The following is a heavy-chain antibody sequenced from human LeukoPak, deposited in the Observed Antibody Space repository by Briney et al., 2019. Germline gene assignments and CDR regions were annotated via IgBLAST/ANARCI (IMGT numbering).Heavy chain of an antibody. J-gene: IGHJ6*02. CDR2: IIPILGIA. CDR3: AREMATIRPYYYGMDV. V-gene: IGHV1-69*04. Sequence: SVTVSCKASGGTFSSYAISWVRQAPGQGLEWMGRIIPILGIANYAQKFQGRVTITADKSTSTAYMELSSLRSEDTAVYYCAREMATIRPYYYGMDVWGQGTTVTVSS. D-gene: IGHD5-24*01. CDR1: GGTFSSYA.